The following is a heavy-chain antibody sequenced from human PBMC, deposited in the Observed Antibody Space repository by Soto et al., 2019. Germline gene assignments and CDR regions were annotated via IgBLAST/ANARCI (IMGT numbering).Heavy chain of an antibody. CDR1: GFTFSSYS. Sequence: GGSLRLSCAASGFTFSSYSMNWVRQAPGKGLEWVSYISSSSSTIYYAGSVKGRFTISRDNSKNSLYLQMNSLRAEDWAVYYCARMLTGEEGAFDIWGQGTMVTVSS. CDR3: ARMLTGEEGAFDI. CDR2: ISSSSSTI. V-gene: IGHV3-48*04. D-gene: IGHD7-27*01. J-gene: IGHJ3*02.